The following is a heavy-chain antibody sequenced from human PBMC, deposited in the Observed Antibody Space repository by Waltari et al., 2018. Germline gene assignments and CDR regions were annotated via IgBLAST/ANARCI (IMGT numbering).Heavy chain of an antibody. CDR2: FDPEDGET. V-gene: IGHV1-24*01. J-gene: IGHJ4*02. CDR3: VTEDIAAAGTFYYFDY. D-gene: IGHD6-13*01. CDR1: GYTLTELS. Sequence: QVQLVQSGAEVKKPGASVKVSCKVSGYTLTELSMHWVRQAPGKGLEWMGGFDPEDGETIYAQKFQGRVTMTEDTSTDTAYIELSSLRSEDTAVYYCVTEDIAAAGTFYYFDYWGQGTLVTVSS.